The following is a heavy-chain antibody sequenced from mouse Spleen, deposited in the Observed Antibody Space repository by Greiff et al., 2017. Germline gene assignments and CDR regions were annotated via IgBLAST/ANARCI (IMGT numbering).Heavy chain of an antibody. D-gene: IGHD1-1*01. Sequence: QPGAELVKPGASVKMSCKASGYTFTSYWITWVKQRPGQGLEWIGDIYPGSGSTNYNEKFKSKATLTVDTSSSTAYMQLSSLTSEDSAVYYCARGYYGSSPHWYFDVWGAGTTVTVSS. CDR1: GYTFTSYW. CDR3: ARGYYGSSPHWYFDV. CDR2: IYPGSGST. V-gene: IGHV1-55*01. J-gene: IGHJ1*01.